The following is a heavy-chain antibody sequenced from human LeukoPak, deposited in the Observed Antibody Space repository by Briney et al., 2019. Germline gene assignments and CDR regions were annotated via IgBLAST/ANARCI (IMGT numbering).Heavy chain of an antibody. CDR2: ISYDGLNK. D-gene: IGHD6-6*01. Sequence: PGGSLRLSCAASGITISNYGVHWVRQAPGKGLEWLAVISYDGLNKNYADSVKGRFSISRDNSKNTLYLQMSSLRAEDTAVYYCARGLYSSSKLYYFDYWGQGTLVTVSS. J-gene: IGHJ4*02. CDR3: ARGLYSSSKLYYFDY. CDR1: GITISNYG. V-gene: IGHV3-30*03.